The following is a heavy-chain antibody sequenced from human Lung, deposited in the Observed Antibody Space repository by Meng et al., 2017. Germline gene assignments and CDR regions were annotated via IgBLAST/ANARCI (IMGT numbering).Heavy chain of an antibody. CDR2: INPKSGDT. J-gene: IGHJ4*02. Sequence: VKFSCKPSGYNFPDYYIHWVRRAPGQGLEWMGRINPKSGDTHYAQKFQARVTMTGDTSISTAYMELSGLRSDDTAMYYCARDEDISAAGKLFGDYWGQGTLVTVSS. CDR3: ARDEDISAAGKLFGDY. D-gene: IGHD6-25*01. V-gene: IGHV1-2*06. CDR1: GYNFPDYY.